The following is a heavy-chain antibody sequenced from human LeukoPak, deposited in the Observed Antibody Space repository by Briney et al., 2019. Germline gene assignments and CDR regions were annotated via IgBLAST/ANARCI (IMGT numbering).Heavy chain of an antibody. D-gene: IGHD6-13*01. V-gene: IGHV4-31*03. CDR3: ARGSRQQLGFDY. CDR2: IYYSGST. Sequence: SETLSLTCTVSGGSISSSSYYWSWIRQHPGKGLEWIGYIYYSGSTYYNPSLKSRVTISVDTSKNQFSLKLSSVTAADTAVYYCARGSRQQLGFDYWGQGTLVTVSS. CDR1: GGSISSSSYY. J-gene: IGHJ4*02.